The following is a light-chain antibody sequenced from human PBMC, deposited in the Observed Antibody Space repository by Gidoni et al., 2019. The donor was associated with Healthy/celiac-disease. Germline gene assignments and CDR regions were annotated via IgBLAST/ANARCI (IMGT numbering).Light chain of an antibody. Sequence: QSVLTQPPSVSGAPGQRVTISCTGNSSNIGAGYDVHWYQHLPGTAPKLLIYGNSNRPSGVPDRFSGSKSDTSASLAITGLQAEDEADYYCQSYDNSLSAHVVFGGGTKLTVL. V-gene: IGLV1-40*01. CDR1: SSNIGAGYD. J-gene: IGLJ2*01. CDR2: GNS. CDR3: QSYDNSLSAHVV.